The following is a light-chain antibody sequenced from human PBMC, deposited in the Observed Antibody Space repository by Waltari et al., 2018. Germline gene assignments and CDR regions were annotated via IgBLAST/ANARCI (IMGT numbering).Light chain of an antibody. CDR1: QGVSRT. CDR3: QRYVRLPAT. Sequence: EIVLTPSPGTLSLAPGERATLSCRASQGVSRTLAWYRQKPGQAPSLLIYAASTRATGSPDRFSGSGSGTDFSLTISRREPEDFAVYYCQRYVRLPATFGQGTKVEIK. V-gene: IGKV3-20*01. J-gene: IGKJ1*01. CDR2: AAS.